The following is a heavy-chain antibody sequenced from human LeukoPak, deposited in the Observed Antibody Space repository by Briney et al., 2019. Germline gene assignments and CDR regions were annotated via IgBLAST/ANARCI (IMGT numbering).Heavy chain of an antibody. CDR2: IRYDGSIK. CDR1: GFTFSDYG. Sequence: PGGSLTLSCAASGFTFSDYGMHWVRQAPGKGLEWVAFIRYDGSIKYYTDSVKGRFSISRDNSKNTMYLQMQSLRTDDTAVYYCARVQSSPGDNWGQGTLVTVSS. J-gene: IGHJ4*02. V-gene: IGHV3-30*02. CDR3: ARVQSSPGDN. D-gene: IGHD6-19*01.